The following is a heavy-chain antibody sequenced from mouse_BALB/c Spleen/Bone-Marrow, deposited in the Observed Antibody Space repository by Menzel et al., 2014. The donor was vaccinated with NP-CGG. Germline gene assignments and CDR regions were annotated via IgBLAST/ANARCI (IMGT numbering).Heavy chain of an antibody. Sequence: VHLVESGAELVKPGASVKLSCKASGYTFTSYWMHWVKQRPGQGLEWIGEINPSNGRTNYNEKFKSKATLTVDKSSSTAYMQLSSLTSEDSAVYYSARTYFDYWGQGTTLTVSS. V-gene: IGHV1S81*02. CDR2: INPSNGRT. CDR1: GYTFTSYW. J-gene: IGHJ2*01. CDR3: ARTYFDY.